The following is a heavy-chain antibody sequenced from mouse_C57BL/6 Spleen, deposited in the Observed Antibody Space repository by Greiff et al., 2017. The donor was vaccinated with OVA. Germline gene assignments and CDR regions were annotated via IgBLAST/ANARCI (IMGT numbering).Heavy chain of an antibody. CDR3: ARGGQLRLKAYYYAMDY. V-gene: IGHV1-55*01. CDR1: GYTFTSYW. Sequence: QVQLQQPGAELVKPGASVKMSCKASGYTFTSYWITWVKQRPGQGLEWIGDIYPGSGSTNYNEKFKSKATLTVDTSSSTAYMQLSSLTSEDSAVYYWARGGQLRLKAYYYAMDYWGQGTSVTVSS. J-gene: IGHJ4*01. D-gene: IGHD3-2*02. CDR2: IYPGSGST.